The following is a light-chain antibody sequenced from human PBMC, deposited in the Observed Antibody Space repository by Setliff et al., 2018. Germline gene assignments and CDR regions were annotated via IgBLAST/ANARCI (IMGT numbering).Light chain of an antibody. CDR1: SGDLANYNY. CDR2: EVS. J-gene: IGLJ1*01. V-gene: IGLV2-14*01. CDR3: TSRTGNNEV. Sequence: QSALTQPASMSGSPGQSITISCTGTSGDLANYNYVSWYQQHPGKAPKLMIYEVSNRPSGVSDRFSGSKSGSTASLTTSGLQTEDEADYYCTSRTGNNEVFGSGTKVTVL.